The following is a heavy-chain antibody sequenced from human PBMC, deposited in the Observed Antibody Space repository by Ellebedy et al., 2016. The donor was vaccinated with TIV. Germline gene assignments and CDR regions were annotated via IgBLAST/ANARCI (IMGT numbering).Heavy chain of an antibody. V-gene: IGHV1-18*01. CDR3: ARVSAVTAHFDH. J-gene: IGHJ4*02. CDR2: ISTYNGKT. CDR1: GYRFDSYA. D-gene: IGHD2-21*02. Sequence: AASVKVSCKASGYRFDSYALTWVREAPGQGLEWMGWISTYNGKTNYAQNFQGRVTLTTDTSTSTAYMELRILTSDDTAVYFCARVSAVTAHFDHWGQGSLVTVSS.